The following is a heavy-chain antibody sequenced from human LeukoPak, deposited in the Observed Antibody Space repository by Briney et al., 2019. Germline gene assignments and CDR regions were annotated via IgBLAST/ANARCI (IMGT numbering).Heavy chain of an antibody. J-gene: IGHJ4*02. V-gene: IGHV3-74*01. Sequence: GSLRLSCAASGFIFRDYWMLWVRQAPGKGLIWVSRIDRDGFPTIYADSVKGRFTVSRNNARNTLYLQMNNLRDDDSAVYYCAASRWSGALDFWGKGSLVSVSS. D-gene: IGHD3-3*01. CDR1: GFIFRDYW. CDR3: AASRWSGALDF. CDR2: IDRDGFPT.